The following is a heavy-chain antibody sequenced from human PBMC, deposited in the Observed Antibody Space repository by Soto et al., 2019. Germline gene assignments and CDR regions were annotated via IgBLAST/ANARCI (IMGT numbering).Heavy chain of an antibody. J-gene: IGHJ6*02. D-gene: IGHD3-16*01. Sequence: QVQLQESGPGLVKPSQTLSLTCTVSGDSISSTEYYWNWVRQHPGKGLEWIGYIYRSGDTYYSPSVKSRVTMSVNTSNNQFSLKMTSVTAADTAVYYCATSFGGAYYGMAVWGHGTTVTVSS. V-gene: IGHV4-31*03. CDR1: GDSISSTEYY. CDR3: ATSFGGAYYGMAV. CDR2: IYRSGDT.